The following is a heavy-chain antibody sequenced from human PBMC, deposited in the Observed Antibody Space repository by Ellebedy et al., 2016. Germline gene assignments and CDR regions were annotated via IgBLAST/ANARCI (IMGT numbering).Heavy chain of an antibody. CDR2: LNPNSGGT. D-gene: IGHD3-16*01. J-gene: IGHJ5*02. V-gene: IGHV1-2*02. CDR3: ERGVLYERGYNCCDP. CDR1: LYIFSDDY. Sequence: ASVKVSXXASLYIFSDDYMHWVRQAPGQGLEWMGWLNPNSGGTKYAPTFQGRVTLTRDTSIRTAYMELSRLTSADAAVYLCERGVLYERGYNCCDPWGQGTLVTVSS.